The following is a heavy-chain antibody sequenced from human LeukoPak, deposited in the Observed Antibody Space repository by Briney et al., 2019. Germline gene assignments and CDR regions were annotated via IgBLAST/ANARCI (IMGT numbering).Heavy chain of an antibody. CDR1: GFTFSSHA. V-gene: IGHV3-23*01. J-gene: IGHJ4*02. CDR3: ARDGTWGWAQYDY. Sequence: GGSLRLSCAVPGFTFSSHAMGWVRQAPGKGLEWVAGITAYGADRDYADSVKGRFTISRDNSKSTLDLQMNSLRAEDTALYYCARDGTWGWAQYDYWGQGILVTVSS. D-gene: IGHD1-1*01. CDR2: ITAYGADR.